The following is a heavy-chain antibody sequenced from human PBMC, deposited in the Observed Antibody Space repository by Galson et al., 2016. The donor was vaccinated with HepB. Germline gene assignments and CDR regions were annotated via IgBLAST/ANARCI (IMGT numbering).Heavy chain of an antibody. D-gene: IGHD1-26*01. V-gene: IGHV3-23*01. J-gene: IGHJ4*02. CDR3: AKIIVGPVNGYFDY. Sequence: SLRLSCAASGFTFSSYAMSWVRQAPGKGLEWVSGISDSGGSTYYADSVKGRFSISRDNSKNTLYLQMNSLRVGDTAVYYCAKIIVGPVNGYFDYWGQGTLVTVSS. CDR2: ISDSGGST. CDR1: GFTFSSYA.